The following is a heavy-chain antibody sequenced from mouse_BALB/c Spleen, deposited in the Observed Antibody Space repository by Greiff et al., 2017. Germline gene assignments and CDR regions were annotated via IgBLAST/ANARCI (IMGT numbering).Heavy chain of an antibody. J-gene: IGHJ1*01. Sequence: EVKVVESGGGLVQPGGSMKLSCVASGFTFSSYWMSWVRQSPEKGLEWVAEIRLKSDNYATHYAESVKGKFTISRDDSKSRLYLQMNSLRAEDTGIYYCTAYSAVWGAGTTVTVSS. V-gene: IGHV6-3*01. CDR1: GFTFSSYW. CDR2: IRLKSDNYAT. CDR3: TAYSAV.